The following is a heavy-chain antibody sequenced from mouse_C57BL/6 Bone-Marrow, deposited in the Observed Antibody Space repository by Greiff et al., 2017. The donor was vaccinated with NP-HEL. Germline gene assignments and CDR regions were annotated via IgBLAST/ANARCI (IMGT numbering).Heavy chain of an antibody. CDR1: GFTFSDYG. CDR3: ARQLTEGYYAMDY. V-gene: IGHV5-17*01. Sequence: EVQGVESGGGLVKPGGSLKLSCAASGFTFSDYGMHWVRQAPEKGLEWVAYISSGSSTIYYADTVKGRFTISRDNAKNTLFLQMTSLRSEDTAMYYCARQLTEGYYAMDYWGQGTSVTVSS. CDR2: ISSGSSTI. D-gene: IGHD4-1*01. J-gene: IGHJ4*01.